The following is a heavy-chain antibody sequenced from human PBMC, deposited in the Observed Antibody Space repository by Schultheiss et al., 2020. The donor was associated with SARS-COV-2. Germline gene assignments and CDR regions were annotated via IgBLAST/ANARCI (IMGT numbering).Heavy chain of an antibody. CDR2: ISWNSGSI. J-gene: IGHJ3*02. V-gene: IGHV3-9*01. CDR3: AREVWGPAATPTEGDAFDI. Sequence: GGSLRLSCAASGFTFDDYAMHWVRQAPGKGLEWVSGISWNSGSIGYADSVKGRFTISRDNAKNSLYLQMNSLRAEDTALYYCAREVWGPAATPTEGDAFDIWGQGTMVTVSS. D-gene: IGHD2-2*02. CDR1: GFTFDDYA.